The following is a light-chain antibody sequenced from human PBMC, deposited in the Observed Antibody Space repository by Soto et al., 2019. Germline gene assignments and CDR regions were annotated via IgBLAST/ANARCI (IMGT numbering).Light chain of an antibody. CDR2: GDS. CDR3: QSYDRSLSGSV. CDR1: SSNIGTGYY. Sequence: QSVLTQPPSVSGAPGQRVTISCTGSSSNIGTGYYVHWYQQLPGTAPKLLLYGDSNRHSGVPDRFSGSRSGTSASLAITGLQAEDEADYYCQSYDRSLSGSVFGGGTKLTVL. J-gene: IGLJ2*01. V-gene: IGLV1-40*01.